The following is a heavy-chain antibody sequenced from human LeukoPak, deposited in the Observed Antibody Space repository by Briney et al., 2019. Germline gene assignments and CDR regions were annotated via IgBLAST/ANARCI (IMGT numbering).Heavy chain of an antibody. CDR1: GFTFSSYA. J-gene: IGHJ4*02. CDR3: AKQLLGYSYGPADFDY. D-gene: IGHD5-18*01. V-gene: IGHV3-23*01. CDR2: ISGSGGST. Sequence: PGGSLRLSCAASGFTFSSYAMHWVRQAPGKGLEWVSAISGSGGSTYYADSVKGRFTISRDNSKNTLYLQMNSLRAEDTAVYYCAKQLLGYSYGPADFDYWGQGTLVTVSS.